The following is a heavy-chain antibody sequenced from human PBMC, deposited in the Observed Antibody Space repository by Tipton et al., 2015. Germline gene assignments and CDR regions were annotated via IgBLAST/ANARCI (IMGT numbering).Heavy chain of an antibody. CDR1: DGSVSSGNYY. V-gene: IGHV3-21*06. J-gene: IGHJ6*02. Sequence: SLRLSCTVSDGSVSSGNYYWNWIRQPPGKGLEWVSSISSSATYSYYEDSVNGRFTISRDNVQNILYLHMTSLRGDDTATYYCAKASGRELHHYGFDVWGQGTTVTVSS. CDR3: AKASGRELHHYGFDV. CDR2: ISSSATYS. D-gene: IGHD2-21*01.